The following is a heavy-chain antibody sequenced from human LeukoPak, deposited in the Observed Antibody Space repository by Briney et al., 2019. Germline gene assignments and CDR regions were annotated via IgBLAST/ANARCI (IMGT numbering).Heavy chain of an antibody. Sequence: SETLSLTCTVSGGSVSSGSYYWSWIRQPPGKGLEWIGYIYYSGSTNYNPSFKSRVTISVDTSKNQFSLKLSSVTAADTAVYYCARGVVVAASPDYFDYWGQGTLVTVSS. V-gene: IGHV4-61*01. D-gene: IGHD2-15*01. CDR3: ARGVVVAASPDYFDY. CDR2: IYYSGST. CDR1: GGSVSSGSYY. J-gene: IGHJ4*02.